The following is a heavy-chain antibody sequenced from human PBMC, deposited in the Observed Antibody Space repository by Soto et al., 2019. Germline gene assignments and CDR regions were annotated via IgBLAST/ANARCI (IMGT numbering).Heavy chain of an antibody. CDR1: GFTFSSYE. Sequence: GGSLRLSCAASGFTFSSYEMNWVRQAPGKGLEWVSYISSSGSTIYYADSVKGRFTISRDNAKNSLYLQMNSLRAEDTAVYYCARDRRYYDYVWGSYRPYYFDYWGQGTLVTVSS. CDR3: ARDRRYYDYVWGSYRPYYFDY. D-gene: IGHD3-16*02. J-gene: IGHJ4*02. CDR2: ISSSGSTI. V-gene: IGHV3-48*03.